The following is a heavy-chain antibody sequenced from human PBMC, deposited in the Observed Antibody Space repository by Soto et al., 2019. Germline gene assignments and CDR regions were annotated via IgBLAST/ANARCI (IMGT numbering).Heavy chain of an antibody. CDR3: ARDLYSSSARSFDY. Sequence: PGGSLRLSCAASGFTFSSYSMNWVRQAPGKGLEWVSSISSSSSYIYYADSVKGRFTISGDNAKNSLYLQMNSLRAEDTAVYYCARDLYSSSARSFDYWGQGPLVTVSS. V-gene: IGHV3-21*01. CDR2: ISSSSSYI. J-gene: IGHJ4*02. D-gene: IGHD6-6*01. CDR1: GFTFSSYS.